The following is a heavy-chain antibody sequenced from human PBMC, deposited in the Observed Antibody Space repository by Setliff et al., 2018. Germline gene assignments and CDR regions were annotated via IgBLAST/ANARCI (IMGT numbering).Heavy chain of an antibody. V-gene: IGHV1-2*02. CDR3: ARGRIGSTWTGDY. D-gene: IGHD2-15*01. J-gene: IGHJ4*02. Sequence: ASVKVSCKASGVTFTDHYMHWVRQAPGQGPEWMGWINLHSGGTNYAQKFQDRVTMTSDTSITTAYMELSSLTSADRAIYSCARGRIGSTWTGDYWGQGTLVTVSS. CDR1: GVTFTDHY. CDR2: INLHSGGT.